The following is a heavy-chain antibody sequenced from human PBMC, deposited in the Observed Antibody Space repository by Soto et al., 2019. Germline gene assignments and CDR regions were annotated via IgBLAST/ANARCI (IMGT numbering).Heavy chain of an antibody. CDR2: ISPNSGRP. Sequence: GASVKVSCKASGYTFTKYDISWVRQVPGQGLEWLGLISPNSGRPSYAQKFEGRVTMTTDTSTTTAYLELRSLRSDDTAVYYCVRQYYDFWTDYPDFDYWGQGTLVTVSS. J-gene: IGHJ4*02. CDR1: GYTFTKYD. CDR3: VRQYYDFWTDYPDFDY. V-gene: IGHV1-18*04. D-gene: IGHD3-3*01.